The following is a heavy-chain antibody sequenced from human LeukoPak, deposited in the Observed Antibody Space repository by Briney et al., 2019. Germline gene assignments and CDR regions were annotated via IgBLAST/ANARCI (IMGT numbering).Heavy chain of an antibody. Sequence: GGSLRLSCVASGFTFSKNSMSWVRQAPGKGLEWVSAISGSGGSTYYADSVKGRFTISRDNSKNTLYLQMNSLRAEDTAVYYCAKGGYGDYFDYWGQGTLVTVSS. D-gene: IGHD4-17*01. J-gene: IGHJ4*02. CDR1: GFTFSKNS. CDR3: AKGGYGDYFDY. V-gene: IGHV3-23*01. CDR2: ISGSGGST.